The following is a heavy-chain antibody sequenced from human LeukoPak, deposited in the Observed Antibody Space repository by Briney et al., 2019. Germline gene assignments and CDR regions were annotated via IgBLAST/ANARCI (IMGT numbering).Heavy chain of an antibody. D-gene: IGHD3-10*01. J-gene: IGHJ6*04. Sequence: SETLSLTCAVYGGSFSGYYWSWIRQPPGEGLEWIGEIDHSGSTNYNPSLKSRVTISVDTPKNQFSLKLSSVTAADTAVYYCARERGTYYGSGSYSRYYYYYGMDVWGKGTTVTVSS. V-gene: IGHV4-34*01. CDR2: IDHSGST. CDR3: ARERGTYYGSGSYSRYYYYYGMDV. CDR1: GGSFSGYY.